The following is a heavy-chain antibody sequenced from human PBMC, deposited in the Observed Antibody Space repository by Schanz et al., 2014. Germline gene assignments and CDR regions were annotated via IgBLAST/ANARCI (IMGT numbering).Heavy chain of an antibody. Sequence: EVQLVESGGGLVQPGGSLRLSCAVSGFTVSDHYMDWVRQAPGKGLEWLGRVRNRRNSHIIEYAASVGGRVTISRDESKNSVYLQMNSLQTDDTAVYYCFSMHYGNSVYWGQGTLVTVSS. CDR1: GFTVSDHY. CDR3: FSMHYGNSVY. V-gene: IGHV3-72*01. CDR2: VRNRRNSHII. D-gene: IGHD1-7*01. J-gene: IGHJ4*02.